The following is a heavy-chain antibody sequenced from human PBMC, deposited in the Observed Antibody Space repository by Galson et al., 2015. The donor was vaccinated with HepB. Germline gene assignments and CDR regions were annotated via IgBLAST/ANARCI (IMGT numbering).Heavy chain of an antibody. V-gene: IGHV3-23*01. CDR1: GFTFSSYA. D-gene: IGHD3-22*01. J-gene: IGHJ6*02. Sequence: SLRLSCAASGFTFSSYAMSWVRQAPGKVLEWVSAISGSGGSTYYADSVKGRFTISRENSKNTLYLQMNSLRAEDTAVYYCATFLYYDSSGYYPYYYYYGMDVWGQGTTVTVSS. CDR2: ISGSGGST. CDR3: ATFLYYDSSGYYPYYYYYGMDV.